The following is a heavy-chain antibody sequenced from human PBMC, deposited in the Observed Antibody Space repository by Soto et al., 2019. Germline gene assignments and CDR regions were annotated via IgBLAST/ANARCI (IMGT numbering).Heavy chain of an antibody. J-gene: IGHJ4*02. Sequence: ASVKVSCKASGYTFTDYFIHWVRQAPGQGLEWIGWINPNSGGTKSAEKFQGRVTMTRDTSISTAYMELSRLTSDDTAVYYCASAAVTGTAGLDFWGQGTQVTVSS. D-gene: IGHD6-19*01. CDR3: ASAAVTGTAGLDF. CDR2: INPNSGGT. CDR1: GYTFTDYF. V-gene: IGHV1-2*02.